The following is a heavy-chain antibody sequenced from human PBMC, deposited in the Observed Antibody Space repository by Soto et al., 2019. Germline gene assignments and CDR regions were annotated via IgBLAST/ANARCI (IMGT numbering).Heavy chain of an antibody. D-gene: IGHD3-10*01. CDR3: AKDEGGILWFGELLYLGSGTSGMDV. Sequence: GGSLRLSCASSEFSFSDYWMAWVRQAPGKGLEWVANLDQGGGEKHYVDSVKGRFTISRDNAKNTLYLQMNSLRAEDTAVYYCAKDEGGILWFGELLYLGSGTSGMDVWG. V-gene: IGHV3-7*05. CDR2: LDQGGGEK. CDR1: EFSFSDYW. J-gene: IGHJ6*01.